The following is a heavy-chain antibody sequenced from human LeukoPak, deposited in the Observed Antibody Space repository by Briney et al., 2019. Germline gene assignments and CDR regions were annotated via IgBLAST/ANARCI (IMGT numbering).Heavy chain of an antibody. CDR3: AMGEYNYDFWSGYYFDY. Sequence: GESLKISCKGSGYSFTSYWIGWVRQMPGKGLEWMGIIYPGDSDTRYSSSFQGQATISADKSISTAYLQWSSLKASDTAMYYCAMGEYNYDFWSGYYFDYWGQGTLVTVSS. CDR2: IYPGDSDT. J-gene: IGHJ4*02. D-gene: IGHD3-3*01. CDR1: GYSFTSYW. V-gene: IGHV5-51*01.